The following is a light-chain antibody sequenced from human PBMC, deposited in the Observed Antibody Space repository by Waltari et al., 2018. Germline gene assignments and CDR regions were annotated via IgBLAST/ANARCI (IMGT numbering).Light chain of an antibody. J-gene: IGLJ2*01. CDR3: HAWRSGILG. Sequence: QLVLTQSPSASASLGASVKLTCTLSSGHSDYAIAWHQQQPGKGPRYLMKLNSDGSHNEGDGIPERFSGCSSGAGRYLTISSRQSEDEADYYCHAWRSGILGFAGGTKLTVL. CDR2: LNSDGSH. V-gene: IGLV4-69*01. CDR1: SGHSDYA.